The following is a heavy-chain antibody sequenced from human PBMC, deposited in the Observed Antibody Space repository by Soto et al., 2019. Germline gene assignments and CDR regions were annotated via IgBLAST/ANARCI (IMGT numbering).Heavy chain of an antibody. V-gene: IGHV4-31*03. CDR2: IYYSGST. CDR3: ARQVGYCSGGSCYSSDNWFDP. CDR1: GGSISSGGYY. D-gene: IGHD2-15*01. J-gene: IGHJ5*02. Sequence: PSETLSLTCTVSGGSISSGGYYWSWIRQHPGKGLEWIGYIYYSGSTYYNPSPKSRVTISVDTSKNQFSLKLSSVTAADTAVYYCARQVGYCSGGSCYSSDNWFDPWGQGTLVTVSS.